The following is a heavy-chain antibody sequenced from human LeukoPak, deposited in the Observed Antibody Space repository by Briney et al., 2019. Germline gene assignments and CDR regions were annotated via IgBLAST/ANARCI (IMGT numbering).Heavy chain of an antibody. CDR3: ARHGSGSYYYGMDV. V-gene: IGHV4-59*08. Sequence: PSETLSLTCTVSGGSISSYYWSWIRQPPGKGLEWIGYIYYSGSTNYNPSLKSRVTISVDTSKNQFSLKLRSVTAADTAVYYCARHGSGSYYYGMDVWGQGTTVTVSS. J-gene: IGHJ6*02. D-gene: IGHD3-10*01. CDR2: IYYSGST. CDR1: GGSISSYY.